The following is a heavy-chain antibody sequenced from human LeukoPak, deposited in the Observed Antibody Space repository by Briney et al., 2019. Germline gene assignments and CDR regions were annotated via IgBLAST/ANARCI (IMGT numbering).Heavy chain of an antibody. Sequence: ASVKVSCKASGYTFTSYYMHWVRQAPGQGLEWMGIINPSGGSTSYAQKFQGRVTMTRDTSTSAVHMELSSLRSEDTAVYYCARASTMIVVVDDAFDIWGQGTMVTVSS. CDR1: GYTFTSYY. D-gene: IGHD3-22*01. V-gene: IGHV1-46*01. CDR3: ARASTMIVVVDDAFDI. CDR2: INPSGGST. J-gene: IGHJ3*02.